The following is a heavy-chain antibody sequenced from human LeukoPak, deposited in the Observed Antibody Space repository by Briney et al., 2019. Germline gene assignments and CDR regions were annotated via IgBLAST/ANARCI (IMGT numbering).Heavy chain of an antibody. J-gene: IGHJ5*02. Sequence: GGSLRLSCAASGFTFSSYAMSWVRQAPGEGLEWVSAISGSGGSTYYADSVKGRFTISRDNSKNTLYLQMNSLRAEDTAVYYCASTWIQLWRTGNWFDPWGQGTLVTVSS. D-gene: IGHD5-18*01. CDR2: ISGSGGST. CDR3: ASTWIQLWRTGNWFDP. V-gene: IGHV3-23*01. CDR1: GFTFSSYA.